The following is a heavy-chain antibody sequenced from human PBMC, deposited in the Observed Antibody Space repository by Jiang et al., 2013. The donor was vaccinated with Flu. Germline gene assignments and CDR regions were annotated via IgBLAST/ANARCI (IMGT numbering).Heavy chain of an antibody. CDR3: AHLYHYHSVGYYYDY. CDR2: IYGEGEK. CDR1: GFSLSTSVVA. D-gene: IGHD3-22*01. V-gene: IGHV2-5*02. Sequence: TQTLTLTCSFSGFSLSTSVVAVGWIRQPPGEALEWLALIYGEGEKHYSPSLKSRLSITKDTSKNQVVLTMTNMDPVDTATYYCAHLYHYHSVGYYYDYWGQGTLVTVSS. J-gene: IGHJ4*02.